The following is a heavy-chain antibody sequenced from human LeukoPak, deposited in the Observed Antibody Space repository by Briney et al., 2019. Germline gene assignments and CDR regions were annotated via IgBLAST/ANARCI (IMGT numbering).Heavy chain of an antibody. CDR2: KWQTGET. CDR3: ARVNINNWHSCDY. Sequence: SETLSLTCTVSGGSISSYSWSWIRQPPGKGLEWIGYKWQTGETYYNPSLKSRVTISEDRSKNQFSLKLSSVTAADTAVYYCARVNINNWHSCDYWGQGTLVTVSS. J-gene: IGHJ4*02. V-gene: IGHV4-59*12. D-gene: IGHD1-1*01. CDR1: GGSISSYS.